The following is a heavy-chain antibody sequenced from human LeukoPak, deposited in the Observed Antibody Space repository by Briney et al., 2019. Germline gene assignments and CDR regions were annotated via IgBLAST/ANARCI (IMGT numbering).Heavy chain of an antibody. V-gene: IGHV1-18*01. J-gene: IGHJ5*02. Sequence: ASVKVSCEASGYTFTSYGISWVRQAPGQGLEWMGWISAYNGNTNYAQKLQGRVTMTTDTSTSTAYMELRSLRSDDTAVYYCASRRGSGWYENWFDPWGQGTLVTVSS. CDR2: ISAYNGNT. CDR3: ASRRGSGWYENWFDP. D-gene: IGHD6-19*01. CDR1: GYTFTSYG.